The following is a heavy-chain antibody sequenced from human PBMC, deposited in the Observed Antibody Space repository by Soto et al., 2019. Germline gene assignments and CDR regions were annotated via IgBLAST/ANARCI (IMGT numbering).Heavy chain of an antibody. J-gene: IGHJ4*02. CDR2: MNPNSGNT. CDR3: AKWGQGPASGPNFDF. V-gene: IGHV1-8*01. Sequence: ASVKVSCKTCGYTFTNYDINWVRQAPGQGLEWMGWMNPNSGNTGYAQQFQGRVSMTSNTAISTAYMELSGLRSEDSGMYFCAKWGQGPASGPNFDFWGQGTLVTVSS. D-gene: IGHD6-13*01. CDR1: GYTFTNYD.